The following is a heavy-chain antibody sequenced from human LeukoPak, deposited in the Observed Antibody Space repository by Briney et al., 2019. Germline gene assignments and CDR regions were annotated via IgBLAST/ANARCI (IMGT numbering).Heavy chain of an antibody. J-gene: IGHJ4*02. CDR3: AKLAWNDGSYHFDY. CDR1: GFNFTYYA. CDR2: VSYDGNDG. D-gene: IGHD1-1*01. V-gene: IGHV3-30*18. Sequence: GGSLRLSCIGSGFNFTYYAIYWVRQAPGKGLEWVAVVSYDGNDGYYADSVKGRLSISRDNSQNTVTLQMNNLRVDDTAIYYCAKLAWNDGSYHFDYWGQGTLVTVSS.